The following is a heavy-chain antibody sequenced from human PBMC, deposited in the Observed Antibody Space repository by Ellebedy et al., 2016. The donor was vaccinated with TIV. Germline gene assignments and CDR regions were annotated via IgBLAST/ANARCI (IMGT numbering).Heavy chain of an antibody. V-gene: IGHV1-69*06. CDR1: GGTSTSYA. CDR2: LIPVFGTS. J-gene: IGHJ4*02. D-gene: IGHD3-22*01. Sequence: ASVKVSCKTSGGTSTSYAFTWVRQAPGQGLEWLGDLIPVFGTSRYAQKFQGRVTITADKTTDIVYMKVSRLRPDDTAVYYCARWPGYYESSGYCRHWGQGTLVTVSS. CDR3: ARWPGYYESSGYCRH.